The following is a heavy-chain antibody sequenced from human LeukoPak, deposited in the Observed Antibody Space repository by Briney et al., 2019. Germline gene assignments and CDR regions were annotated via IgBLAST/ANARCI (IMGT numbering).Heavy chain of an antibody. CDR2: IYYSGST. CDR1: GGSISSYY. V-gene: IGHV4-59*01. D-gene: IGHD5-18*01. CDR3: ARFTPQGSGWGGYNRFDP. Sequence: SETLSLTCTVSGGSISSYYWNRIRQPPGKGLEWIGYIYYSGSTNYNPSLKSRVTISVDTSKNQFSLNLTSVTAADTAVYYCARFTPQGSGWGGYNRFDPWGQGTLVTVSS. J-gene: IGHJ5*02.